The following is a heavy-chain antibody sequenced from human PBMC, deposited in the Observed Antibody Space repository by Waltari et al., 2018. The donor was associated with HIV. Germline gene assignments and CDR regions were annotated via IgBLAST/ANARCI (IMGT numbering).Heavy chain of an antibody. CDR3: AITYYYISSGYYYSY. D-gene: IGHD3-22*01. CDR1: GYSFTNYW. V-gene: IGHV5-51*01. Sequence: EVQLVQSGAEVKKPGESLKISCKGSGYSFTNYWIAWVRQMPGKGLEWIGIVYPGDSYTRYSPSFQGQVTISADKSINTAYLQWGSLKASDTAMYYCAITYYYISSGYYYSYWGQGILVTVSS. J-gene: IGHJ4*02. CDR2: VYPGDSYT.